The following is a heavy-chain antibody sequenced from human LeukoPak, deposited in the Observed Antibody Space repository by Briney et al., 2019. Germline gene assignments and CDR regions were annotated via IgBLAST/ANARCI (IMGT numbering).Heavy chain of an antibody. V-gene: IGHV1-2*02. CDR1: EYTFTDDY. Sequence: ASVKVSCKASEYTFTDDYVHWVRQAPGQGLEWMGWIKPKDGATRYAQRFQDRVTLTRDTSVSTAYMELNSLTSDDTAVYFCTRSRDSRELDYWGQGTLVTVSS. J-gene: IGHJ4*02. CDR3: TRSRDSRELDY. CDR2: IKPKDGAT. D-gene: IGHD3-22*01.